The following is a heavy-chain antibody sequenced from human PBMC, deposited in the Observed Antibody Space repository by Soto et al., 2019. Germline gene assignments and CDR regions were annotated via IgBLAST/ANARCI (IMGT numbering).Heavy chain of an antibody. V-gene: IGHV3-7*01. D-gene: IGHD3-22*01. J-gene: IGHJ4*02. Sequence: PEGSLRLSCAASGFTFSSYWMSWVRQAPGKGLEWVANIKQDGSEKYYVDSVKGRFTISRDNAKNSLYLQMNSLRAEDTAVYYCAREALSGYPTFDYWGQGTLVTVSS. CDR1: GFTFSSYW. CDR2: IKQDGSEK. CDR3: AREALSGYPTFDY.